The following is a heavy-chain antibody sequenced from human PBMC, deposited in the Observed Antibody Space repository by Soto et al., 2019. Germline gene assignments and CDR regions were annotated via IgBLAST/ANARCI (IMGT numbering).Heavy chain of an antibody. Sequence: QVQLQESGPGLVKPSETLSLTCTVSGGSISSYYWSWIRQPPGKGLEWIGYIYYSGSTNYNPSLKGHVTNYGNTGKNQVPLKLSFWTAADTGVYFWAREGVHWRSTSCYGGGGNWFDPWGQGTLVTVSS. D-gene: IGHD2-2*01. J-gene: IGHJ5*02. CDR1: GGSISSYY. V-gene: IGHV4-59*01. CDR3: AREGVHWRSTSCYGGGGNWFDP. CDR2: IYYSGST.